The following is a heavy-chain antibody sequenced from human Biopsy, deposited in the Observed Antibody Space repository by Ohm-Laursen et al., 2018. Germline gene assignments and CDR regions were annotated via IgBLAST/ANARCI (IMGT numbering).Heavy chain of an antibody. CDR2: INHSGRT. J-gene: IGHJ6*02. V-gene: IGHV4-34*01. CDR1: GFSISSGYY. Sequence: SETLSLTCAVFGFSISSGYYWSWIRQTPGKGLEWIREINHSGRTNYNPSLKSRVTISVDTSKNQFSLKVRSVTAADTAVYYCVIGVDYYDPYHYYALDVWGQGTTVTVSS. CDR3: VIGVDYYDPYHYYALDV. D-gene: IGHD3-22*01.